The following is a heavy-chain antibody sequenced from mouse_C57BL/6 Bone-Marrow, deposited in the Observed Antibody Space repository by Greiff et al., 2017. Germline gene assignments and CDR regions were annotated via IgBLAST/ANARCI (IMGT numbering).Heavy chain of an antibody. J-gene: IGHJ2*01. CDR3: ARDQGLTTVVASFDY. CDR1: GFTFSSYA. CDR2: ISDGGSYT. V-gene: IGHV5-4*01. Sequence: EVQLVESGGGLVKPGGSLKLSCAASGFTFSSYAMSWVRQTPEKRLEWVATISDGGSYTYYPDNVKGRFTISRDNAKNNLYLQMSHLKSEDTAMYYCARDQGLTTVVASFDYWGQGTTLTVSS. D-gene: IGHD1-1*01.